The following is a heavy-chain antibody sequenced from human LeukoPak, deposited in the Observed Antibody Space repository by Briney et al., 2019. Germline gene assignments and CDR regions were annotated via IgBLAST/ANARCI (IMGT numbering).Heavy chain of an antibody. J-gene: IGHJ3*02. CDR2: ISYDGSNK. CDR3: ASAFDI. CDR1: GFTFSSYA. V-gene: IGHV3-30-3*01. Sequence: SGGSLILSCAASGFTFSSYAMHWVRQAPGKGLEWVAVISYDGSNKYYADSVRGRFTISRDNSKNTLYLQMNSLRAEDTAVYYCASAFDIWGQGTMVTVSS.